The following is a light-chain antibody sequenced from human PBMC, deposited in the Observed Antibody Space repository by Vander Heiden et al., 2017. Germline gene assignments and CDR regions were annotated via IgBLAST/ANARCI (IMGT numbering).Light chain of an antibody. CDR1: GSTIGAGYD. J-gene: IGLJ1*01. CDR3: QSYDSSMGGSVV. CDR2: CNS. Sequence: QSVLTQPPSMSGAPGQRVTISCTGSGSTIGAGYDVHWYQQLPGTAPKLLIYCNSNRPSGVPDRFSGSKSGTSASLAITGLQAEDEADYYCQSYDSSMGGSVVFGTGTKVTVL. V-gene: IGLV1-40*01.